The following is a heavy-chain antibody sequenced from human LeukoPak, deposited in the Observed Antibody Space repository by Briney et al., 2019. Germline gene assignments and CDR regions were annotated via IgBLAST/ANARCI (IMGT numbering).Heavy chain of an antibody. Sequence: SETLSLTCTVSGGAISSSNWWSWVRQPPGKGLEWIGEIFHGGSTNYNPSLKSRVTISGDKSRNQFSLKLSSVTAADTAVYYCARGYYGSGRFPFDPWGQGTLVTVSS. J-gene: IGHJ5*02. D-gene: IGHD3-10*01. CDR3: ARGYYGSGRFPFDP. V-gene: IGHV4-4*02. CDR2: IFHGGST. CDR1: GGAISSSNW.